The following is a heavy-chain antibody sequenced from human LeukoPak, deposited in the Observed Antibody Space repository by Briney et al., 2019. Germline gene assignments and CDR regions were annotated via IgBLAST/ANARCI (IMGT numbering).Heavy chain of an antibody. J-gene: IGHJ6*02. V-gene: IGHV3-48*01. CDR2: ISSGGSPT. D-gene: IGHD6-19*01. CDR1: GFTFSSYS. CDR3: ARDNSSGCSDFHYYGMDV. Sequence: GGSLRLSCAASGFTFSSYSMNWVRQAPGKGLEWISYISSGGSPTYYADSVKGRLVISRDSAKNSLYLRMNSLRAEDTAVYYCARDNSSGCSDFHYYGMDVWGQGTTVIVSS.